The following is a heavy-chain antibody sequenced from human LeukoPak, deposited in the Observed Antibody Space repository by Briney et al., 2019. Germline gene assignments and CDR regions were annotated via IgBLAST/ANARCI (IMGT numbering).Heavy chain of an antibody. CDR2: IYHSGST. V-gene: IGHV4-38-2*02. J-gene: IGHJ3*02. CDR3: ARDGPDHCSGGSCYSGDDAFDI. Sequence: SETLSLTCAVSGYSISSGYYWGWIRQPPGKGLEWIGSIYHSGSTYYNPSLESRVTISVDTSKNQFSLKLSSVTAADTAVYYCARDGPDHCSGGSCYSGDDAFDIWGQGTMVTVSS. D-gene: IGHD2-15*01. CDR1: GYSISSGYY.